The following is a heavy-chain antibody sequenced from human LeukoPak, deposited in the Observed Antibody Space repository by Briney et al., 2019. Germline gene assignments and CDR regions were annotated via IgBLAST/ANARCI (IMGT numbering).Heavy chain of an antibody. V-gene: IGHV1-69*01. CDR2: IIPIFGTA. Sequence: GASVKVSCKASGGTFSSYAISWVRQAPGQGLEWMGGIIPIFGTANYAQKFQGRVTITADESTSTAYMELSSLRSDDTAVYYCARDSGTYSYFDYWGQGTLVTVSS. CDR1: GGTFSSYA. J-gene: IGHJ4*02. CDR3: ARDSGTYSYFDY. D-gene: IGHD1-26*01.